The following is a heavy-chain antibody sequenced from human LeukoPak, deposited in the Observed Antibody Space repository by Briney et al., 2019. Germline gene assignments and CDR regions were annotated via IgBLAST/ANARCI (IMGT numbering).Heavy chain of an antibody. CDR2: ISGSGDST. CDR1: GFTFSNYA. V-gene: IGHV3-23*01. CDR3: AKGGLTGFRFPYS. J-gene: IGHJ4*02. Sequence: GGSLRLSCAASGFTFSNYAMSWVRQAPGKGLEWVSTISGSGDSTYYADSVKGRFTTSRDNSKNTLYLQMNSLRAEDTAVYYCAKGGLTGFRFPYSWGQGTLVTVSS. D-gene: IGHD3-9*01.